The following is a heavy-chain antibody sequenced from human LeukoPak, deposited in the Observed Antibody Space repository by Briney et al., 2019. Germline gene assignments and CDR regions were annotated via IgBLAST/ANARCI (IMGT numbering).Heavy chain of an antibody. CDR1: GGSISSYY. CDR3: ARDHPHYDILTGYYKGGYFDY. J-gene: IGHJ4*02. Sequence: SETLSLTCTVSGGSISSYYWSWIRQPPGKGLEWIGYIYYSGSTNYNLSLKSRVTISVDTSKNQFSLKLSSVTAADTAVYYCARDHPHYDILTGYYKGGYFDYWGQGTLVTVSS. D-gene: IGHD3-9*01. CDR2: IYYSGST. V-gene: IGHV4-59*12.